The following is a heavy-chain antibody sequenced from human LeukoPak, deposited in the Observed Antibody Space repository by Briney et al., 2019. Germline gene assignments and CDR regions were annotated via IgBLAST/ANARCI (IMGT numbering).Heavy chain of an antibody. J-gene: IGHJ6*03. Sequence: PGRSLRLSCAASGFTFSSYAMLWVRQAPGKGLEWVAVISYDGSNKYYADSVKGRFTISRDNSKNTLYLQMNSLRAEDTAVYYCASTSDCSSTSCRYYYYYMDVWGKGTTVTVSS. CDR2: ISYDGSNK. V-gene: IGHV3-30-3*01. CDR3: ASTSDCSSTSCRYYYYYMDV. CDR1: GFTFSSYA. D-gene: IGHD2-2*01.